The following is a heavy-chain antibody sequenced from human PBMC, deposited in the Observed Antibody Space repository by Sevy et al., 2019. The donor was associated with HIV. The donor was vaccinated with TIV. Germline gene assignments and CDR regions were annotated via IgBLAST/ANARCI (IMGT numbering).Heavy chain of an antibody. D-gene: IGHD3-22*01. J-gene: IGHJ4*02. CDR3: ATYDSSGSFFDY. V-gene: IGHV4-59*01. Sequence: SETLSLTCTVSGGSISSYYWSWIRQPPGKGLEWIGYIYYSGSTNYNPSLKSRVTISVDTSKNQFSLKLSSVTAADTAVYYCATYDSSGSFFDYWGQGTLVTVSS. CDR1: GGSISSYY. CDR2: IYYSGST.